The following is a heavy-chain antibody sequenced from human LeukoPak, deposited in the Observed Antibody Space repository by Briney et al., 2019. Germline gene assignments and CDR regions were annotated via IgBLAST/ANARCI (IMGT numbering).Heavy chain of an antibody. D-gene: IGHD3-16*01. CDR1: GGSISSSSYY. V-gene: IGHV4-39*07. CDR2: IYYRGST. J-gene: IGHJ3*02. Sequence: PSETLSLTCTVSGGSISSSSYYWGWIRQPPGKGLEWIGSIYYRGSTYYNPSLKSRVTISVDTSKNQFSLKLSSVTAADTAVYYCAGTETDMITFGGVSDSDAFDIWGQGTMVTVSS. CDR3: AGTETDMITFGGVSDSDAFDI.